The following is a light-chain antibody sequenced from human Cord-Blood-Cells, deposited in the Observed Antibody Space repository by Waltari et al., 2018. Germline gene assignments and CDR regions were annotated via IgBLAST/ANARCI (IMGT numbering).Light chain of an antibody. CDR3: CSYAGSSTNWV. CDR1: SSDVGSYNI. Sequence: QSALTQPASVSGSPGQSITISCTGTSSDVGSYNIVSWYQQHPGKAPKLMIYEGSKPPSGVSNRFSGSKSGNTASLTISGLQAEDEADYYCCSYAGSSTNWVFGGGTKLTVL. V-gene: IGLV2-23*01. J-gene: IGLJ3*02. CDR2: EGS.